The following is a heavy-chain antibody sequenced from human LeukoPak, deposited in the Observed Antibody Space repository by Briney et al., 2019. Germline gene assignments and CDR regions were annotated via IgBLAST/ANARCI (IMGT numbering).Heavy chain of an antibody. J-gene: IGHJ6*02. V-gene: IGHV4-4*02. CDR1: GGSISNNW. CDR3: ASHVEVATNYYYSGMDV. CDR2: IPQSART. D-gene: IGHD5-12*01. Sequence: SETLSLTCAVTGGSISNNWWTWVRQPPGKGLEWIGEIPQSARTNYNPSLKSRVTMSMDKSRNQFSLRMSSVTAADTAVYYCASHVEVATNYYYSGMDVWGQGTTVTVSS.